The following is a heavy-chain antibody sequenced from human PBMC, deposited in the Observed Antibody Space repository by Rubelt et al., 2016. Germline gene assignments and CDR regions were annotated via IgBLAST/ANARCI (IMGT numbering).Heavy chain of an antibody. CDR1: GFSVRSSY. Sequence: EVQLVESGGGLIQPGGSLRLSCAASGFSVRSSYMSWVRQAPGKGLEWLSAMSETGSKIVYTDSVKGRFTISRDNSKNTLYKQMNSLRAEDTAVYYCAKKDQLKAFDIWGQGTMVTVSS. CDR2: MSETGSKI. CDR3: AKKDQLKAFDI. J-gene: IGHJ3*02. V-gene: IGHV3-23*04.